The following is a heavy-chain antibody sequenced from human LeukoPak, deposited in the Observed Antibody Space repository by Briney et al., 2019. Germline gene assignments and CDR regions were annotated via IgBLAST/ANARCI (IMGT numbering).Heavy chain of an antibody. CDR2: INTVGSST. D-gene: IGHD2-2*01. CDR3: ARFCSSTSCYPTREY. CDR1: GFTFSSYW. J-gene: IGHJ4*02. V-gene: IGHV3-74*01. Sequence: GGSLRLSCAASGFTFSSYWMHWVRQAPGKGLVWVSRINTVGSSTSYADSVKGRFTISRDNAKNTLYLQMNSLRAEDTAVYYCARFCSSTSCYPTREYWGQGTLVTVSS.